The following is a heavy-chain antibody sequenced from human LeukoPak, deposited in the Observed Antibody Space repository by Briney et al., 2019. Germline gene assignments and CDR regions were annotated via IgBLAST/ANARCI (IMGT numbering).Heavy chain of an antibody. Sequence: SETLSLTCTVSGGSVSSGSYYWSWIRKPPGKGLEWIGYMYYSGSTNYNPSLKSRVTISVDTSKNQFSLKLSSVTAADTAVYYCARDCGGDCYPKYYFDYWGQGTLVTVSS. CDR2: MYYSGST. V-gene: IGHV4-61*01. CDR3: ARDCGGDCYPKYYFDY. J-gene: IGHJ4*02. CDR1: GGSVSSGSYY. D-gene: IGHD2-21*02.